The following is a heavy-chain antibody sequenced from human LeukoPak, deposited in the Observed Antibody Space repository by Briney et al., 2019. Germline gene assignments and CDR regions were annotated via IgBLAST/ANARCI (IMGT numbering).Heavy chain of an antibody. CDR3: ARSGYSGYEFDH. CDR1: GFTFSTYR. CDR2: ISSSSSIT. D-gene: IGHD5-12*01. V-gene: IGHV3-48*02. J-gene: IGHJ4*02. Sequence: GGSLRLSCAVSGFTFSTYRMNWVRQAPGMGLEWVSYISSSSSITYYADFVKGRFTISRDNAKNSLFLQMDSLRDEDTAVYYCARSGYSGYEFDHWGQGTRVTVSS.